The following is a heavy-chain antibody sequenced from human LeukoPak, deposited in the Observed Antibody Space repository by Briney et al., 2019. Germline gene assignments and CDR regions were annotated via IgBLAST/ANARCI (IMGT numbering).Heavy chain of an antibody. CDR2: ISGSGSNT. CDR1: GFTFSSYA. CDR3: VKDLVNFDY. D-gene: IGHD1-26*01. V-gene: IGHV3-23*01. J-gene: IGHJ4*02. Sequence: PGGSLRLSCAASGFTFSSYAMSWVRQAPGKGLEWVSAISGSGSNTYYADSVKGRFTMSRDNSKNTLYLQMNSLRAEDTAVYYCVKDLVNFDYWGQGTLVTVSS.